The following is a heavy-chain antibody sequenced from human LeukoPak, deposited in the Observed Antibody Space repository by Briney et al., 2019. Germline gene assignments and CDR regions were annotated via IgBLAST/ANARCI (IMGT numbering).Heavy chain of an antibody. D-gene: IGHD6-19*01. CDR2: IYYSGST. CDR3: ASKGSGWYAYNWFDP. CDR1: GGSISSSSYY. V-gene: IGHV4-39*07. J-gene: IGHJ5*02. Sequence: KSSETLSLTCTVSGGSISSSSYYWGWIRQPPGKGLEWIGSIYYSGSTYYNPSLKSRVTISVDTSKNQFSLKLSSVTAADTAVYYCASKGSGWYAYNWFDPWGQGTLVTVSS.